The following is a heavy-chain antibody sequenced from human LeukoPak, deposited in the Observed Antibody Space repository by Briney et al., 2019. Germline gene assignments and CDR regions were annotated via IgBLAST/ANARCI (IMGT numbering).Heavy chain of an antibody. CDR3: AREGRRYYDSSGYWGSFDY. V-gene: IGHV3-23*01. CDR1: GFTFSNYA. J-gene: IGHJ4*02. CDR2: ISGGGST. Sequence: GGSLRLSCAASGFTFSNYAMSWVRQAPGKGLEWVSAISGGGSTYYADSVKGRFTISRDNSKNTLYLQMNSLRAEDTAIYYCAREGRRYYDSSGYWGSFDYWGQGTLVTVSS. D-gene: IGHD3-22*01.